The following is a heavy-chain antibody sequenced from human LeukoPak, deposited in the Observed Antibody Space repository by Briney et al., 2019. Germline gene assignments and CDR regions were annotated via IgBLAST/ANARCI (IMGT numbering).Heavy chain of an antibody. D-gene: IGHD3-22*01. CDR3: ASGAITMIVVDMNNWFVP. V-gene: IGHV1-2*02. Sequence: ASVKVSCKASGYTFTGYYMHWVRQAPGQGLEWMGWINPNSGGTNYAQKFQGRVTMTRDTSISTAYMELSRLRSDDTAVYYCASGAITMIVVDMNNWFVPWGQGTLVTVSS. CDR1: GYTFTGYY. J-gene: IGHJ5*02. CDR2: INPNSGGT.